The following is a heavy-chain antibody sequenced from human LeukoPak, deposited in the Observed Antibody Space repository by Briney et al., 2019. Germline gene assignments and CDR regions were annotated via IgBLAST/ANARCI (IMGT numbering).Heavy chain of an antibody. Sequence: PGGSLRLSCAASGFTFDDYGMSWVRQAPGKGLEWVSGINWNGGSTGYADSVKGRFTISRDNAKNSLYLQMNSLRAEDTAVYYCARVGRDYDSSGYYQYYFDYWGQGTLVTVSS. CDR1: GFTFDDYG. V-gene: IGHV3-20*04. CDR3: ARVGRDYDSSGYYQYYFDY. D-gene: IGHD3-22*01. J-gene: IGHJ4*02. CDR2: INWNGGST.